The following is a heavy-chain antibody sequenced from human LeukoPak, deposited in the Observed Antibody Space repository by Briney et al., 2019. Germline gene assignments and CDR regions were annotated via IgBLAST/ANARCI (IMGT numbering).Heavy chain of an antibody. CDR2: ISSGGSTI. CDR3: VRGGSTTTVDTLFGY. Sequence: GGSLRLSCAASGFTFSDFYMSWIRQAPGKGLEWVSYISSGGSTISYTDSVKGRFTISRDNAKNSLYLQMNSLRAEDTAVYYCVRGGSTTTVDTLFGYWGQGTLVTVSS. D-gene: IGHD4-23*01. CDR1: GFTFSDFY. V-gene: IGHV3-11*01. J-gene: IGHJ4*02.